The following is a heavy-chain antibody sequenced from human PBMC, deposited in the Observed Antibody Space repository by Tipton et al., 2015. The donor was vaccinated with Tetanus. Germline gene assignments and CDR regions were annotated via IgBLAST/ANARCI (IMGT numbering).Heavy chain of an antibody. J-gene: IGHJ3*01. Sequence: TLSLTCTVSGGPMSNNYWSWIRQPPGKGLEWIAYIFHSGSTNYSPSLKSRVAISMDTSKNQISLKLSSVTAADTAVYYCARRSYCSSSRCFDAFDLWGQGTMVTVSS. CDR3: ARRSYCSSSRCFDAFDL. CDR1: GGPMSNNY. CDR2: IFHSGST. V-gene: IGHV4-59*01. D-gene: IGHD2-2*01.